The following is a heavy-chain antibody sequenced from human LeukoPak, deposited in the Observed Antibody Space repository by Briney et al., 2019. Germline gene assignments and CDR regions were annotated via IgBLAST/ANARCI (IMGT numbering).Heavy chain of an antibody. CDR1: GFTFSSYA. CDR3: ARGLPNYYGMDV. J-gene: IGHJ6*02. CDR2: ISGSGGST. Sequence: PGGSLRLSCAASGFTFSSYAMSWVRQAPGKGLEWVSAISGSGGSTYYADSVKGRFTISRDNSKNTLYLQMNSLRTEDTAVYYCARGLPNYYGMDVWGQGTTVTVSS. V-gene: IGHV3-23*01.